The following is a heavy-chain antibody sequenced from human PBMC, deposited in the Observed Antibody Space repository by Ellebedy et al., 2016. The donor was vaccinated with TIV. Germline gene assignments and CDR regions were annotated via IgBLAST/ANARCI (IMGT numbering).Heavy chain of an antibody. CDR2: LYHSGDT. V-gene: IGHV4-38-2*02. J-gene: IGHJ5*02. CDR1: GYSISSGYF. Sequence: MPSETLSLTCTVSGYSISSGYFWGWIRQSPGKGLEWIGSLYHSGDTYYNPSLKSPVTISVDTSKNQLSLKLNSVTAADTAVYYCARGRGSGYDLWYWFDPWGQGTLVTVSS. CDR3: ARGRGSGYDLWYWFDP. D-gene: IGHD5-12*01.